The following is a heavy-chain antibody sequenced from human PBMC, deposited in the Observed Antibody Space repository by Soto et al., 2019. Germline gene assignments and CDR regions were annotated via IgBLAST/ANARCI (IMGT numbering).Heavy chain of an antibody. CDR1: GGSISSTNW. V-gene: IGHV4-4*02. D-gene: IGHD6-13*01. Sequence: SETLSLTCAVSGGSISSTNWWGWVRQPPGKGLEWIGEIYHSGSTNYNPSLKSRVTISIDKSKNQFSLKLSSATAADTAVYYCSIKANPYSGSWYVPYWGQGTLVTVSS. CDR2: IYHSGST. CDR3: SIKANPYSGSWYVPY. J-gene: IGHJ4*02.